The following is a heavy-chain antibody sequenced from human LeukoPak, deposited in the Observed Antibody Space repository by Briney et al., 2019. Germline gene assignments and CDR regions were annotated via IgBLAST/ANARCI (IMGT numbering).Heavy chain of an antibody. CDR3: ARGRVSAHIVVVPAAEGVNDY. V-gene: IGHV4-31*03. CDR2: IYYSGST. Sequence: SETLSLTCTVSGGSISSGGYYWSWIRQHPGKGLEWIGYIYYSGSTYYNPSLKSRVTISVDTSKNQFSLKLSSVTAADTAVYYCARGRVSAHIVVVPAAEGVNDYWGQGTLVTVSS. CDR1: GGSISSGGYY. J-gene: IGHJ4*02. D-gene: IGHD2-2*01.